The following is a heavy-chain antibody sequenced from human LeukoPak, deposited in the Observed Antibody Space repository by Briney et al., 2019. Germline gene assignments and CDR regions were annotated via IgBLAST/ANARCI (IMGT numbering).Heavy chain of an antibody. CDR1: GGTFSSYA. J-gene: IGHJ4*02. CDR2: IIPIFGTA. D-gene: IGHD2-2*01. Sequence: ASVKVSCKASGGTFSSYAISWVRQAPGQGLEWMGGIIPIFGTANYAQKFQGGVTITTDESTSTAYMELSSLRSEDTAVYYCAYAEEGRFDYWGQGTLVTVSS. CDR3: AYAEEGRFDY. V-gene: IGHV1-69*05.